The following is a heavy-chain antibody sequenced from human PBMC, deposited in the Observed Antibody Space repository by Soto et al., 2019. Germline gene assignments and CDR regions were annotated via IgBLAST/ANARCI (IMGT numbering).Heavy chain of an antibody. CDR2: IKEDGSEK. CDR1: GFTFSSSW. CDR3: VGDRGYSCFDY. V-gene: IGHV3-7*01. D-gene: IGHD5-18*01. J-gene: IGHJ4*02. Sequence: VSLRLSCAASGFTFSSSWMNWVRQAPGKGLEWVAGIKEDGSEKYYVDFVKGRFTISRDNAENSLYLQMNGLRAEATAVYYCVGDRGYSCFDYWGLGTLVTVSS.